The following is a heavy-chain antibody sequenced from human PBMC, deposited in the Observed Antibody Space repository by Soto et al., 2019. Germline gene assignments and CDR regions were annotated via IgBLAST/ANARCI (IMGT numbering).Heavy chain of an antibody. CDR2: IYYSGST. J-gene: IGHJ5*02. D-gene: IGHD5-18*01. CDR1: GGSISSSSYY. V-gene: IGHV4-39*01. Sequence: PSETLSLTCTVSGGSISSSSYYWGWIRQPPGKGLEWIGSIYYSGSTYYNPSLKSRVTISVDTSKNQFSLKLSSVTAADTAVYYCARHYGIQLWLHWFDPWGQGTLVSVSS. CDR3: ARHYGIQLWLHWFDP.